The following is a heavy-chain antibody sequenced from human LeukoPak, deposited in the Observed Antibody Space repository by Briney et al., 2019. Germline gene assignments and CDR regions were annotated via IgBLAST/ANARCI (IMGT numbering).Heavy chain of an antibody. CDR2: IYYSGST. CDR3: ARGGGYSYGYYFDY. Sequence: PSETLSLTCTVSGGSISSSSYYWGWIRQPPGKGLEWIGYIYYSGSTNYNPSLKSRVTISVDTSKNQFSLKLSSVTAADTAVYYCARGGGYSYGYYFDYWGQGTLVTVSS. J-gene: IGHJ4*02. V-gene: IGHV4-61*05. D-gene: IGHD5-18*01. CDR1: GGSISSSSYY.